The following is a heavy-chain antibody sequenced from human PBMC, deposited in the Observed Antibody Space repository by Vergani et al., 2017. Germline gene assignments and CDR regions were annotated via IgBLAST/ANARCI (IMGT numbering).Heavy chain of an antibody. J-gene: IGHJ4*02. CDR1: GFTFTNYA. V-gene: IGHV3-23*01. CDR2: IDDGGAST. Sequence: DVQLLESGGGLIQSGGSLRLSCATSGFTFTNYAMSWVRQTPGKGLEWISAIDDGGASTYYADSVKGRFTISRDNSNNTLYLQMHSLRAEDTAIYYCAKDSDDYVWGSYRIYGSFNYWGQGILVTVSS. CDR3: AKDSDDYVWGSYRIYGSFNY. D-gene: IGHD3-16*02.